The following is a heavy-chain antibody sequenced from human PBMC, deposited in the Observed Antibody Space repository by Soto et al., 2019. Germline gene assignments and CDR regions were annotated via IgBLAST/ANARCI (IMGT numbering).Heavy chain of an antibody. CDR2: ISGTGDTT. Sequence: VGSLRLSCAASGFTFTNFAMNWVRQAPGKGLEWVSVISGTGDTTYNADSVKGRFTISRDNSKNTVYLQMNSLRAEDTALYYCAKGYCSSTSCSFEYWRQGTLVTVSS. J-gene: IGHJ4*02. D-gene: IGHD2-2*01. V-gene: IGHV3-23*01. CDR3: AKGYCSSTSCSFEY. CDR1: GFTFTNFA.